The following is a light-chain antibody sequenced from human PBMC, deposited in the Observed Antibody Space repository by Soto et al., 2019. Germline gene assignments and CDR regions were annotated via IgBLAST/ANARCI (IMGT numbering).Light chain of an antibody. Sequence: QSVLTQSPSASASLGASVKLTCTLSSGHSSYAIAWHQQQPEKGPRYLMKLNSDGSHSKGDGIPDRFSGSSSGAERYLTISSLQSEDEADYYCQTWGTGIHGEIGGGTKVTVL. J-gene: IGLJ2*01. CDR2: LNSDGSH. CDR1: SGHSSYA. V-gene: IGLV4-69*01. CDR3: QTWGTGIHGE.